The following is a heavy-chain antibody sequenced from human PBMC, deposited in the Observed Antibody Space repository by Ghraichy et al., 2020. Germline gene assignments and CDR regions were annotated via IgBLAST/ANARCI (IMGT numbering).Heavy chain of an antibody. D-gene: IGHD2-15*01. CDR2: INSGGTSI. V-gene: IGHV3-74*01. CDR1: GFTFSGYW. Sequence: LSLNCAASGFTFSGYWMHWVRQAPGEGLVWVSRINSGGTSIIYADSVRGRFTISRDNAKNTLYLQMNSLRAEDTAVYYCVREYCRGGSCFFGTGGSHFDYWGQGTLVTVSS. J-gene: IGHJ4*02. CDR3: VREYCRGGSCFFGTGGSHFDY.